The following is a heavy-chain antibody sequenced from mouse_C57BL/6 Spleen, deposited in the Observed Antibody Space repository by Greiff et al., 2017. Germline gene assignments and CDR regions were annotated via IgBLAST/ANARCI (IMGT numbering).Heavy chain of an antibody. CDR1: GFTFSSYA. D-gene: IGHD1-1*01. Sequence: EVKVVESGGGLVKPGGSLKLSCAASGFTFSSYAMSWVRQTPEKRLEWVATISDGGSYTYYPDNVKGRFTISRDNAKNNLYLQMSHLKSEDTAMYYCARDYYGRYFDVWGTGTTVTVSS. V-gene: IGHV5-4*01. CDR3: ARDYYGRYFDV. J-gene: IGHJ1*03. CDR2: ISDGGSYT.